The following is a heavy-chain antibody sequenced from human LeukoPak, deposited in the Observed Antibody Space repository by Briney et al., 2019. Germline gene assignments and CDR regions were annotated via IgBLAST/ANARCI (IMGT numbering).Heavy chain of an antibody. CDR2: IYHTGSA. V-gene: IGHV4-59*01. D-gene: IGHD3-10*01. CDR3: ARVHYSGSGLSSYFDY. J-gene: IGHJ4*02. CDR1: GGSISSSY. Sequence: PSETLSLTCTVSGGSISSSYWSWIRQSPGKGLEWIGYIYHTGSANYNPSLKSRVTISVDTSKNQFSLKLSSVTAADTAVYYCARVHYSGSGLSSYFDYWGQGTLVTVSA.